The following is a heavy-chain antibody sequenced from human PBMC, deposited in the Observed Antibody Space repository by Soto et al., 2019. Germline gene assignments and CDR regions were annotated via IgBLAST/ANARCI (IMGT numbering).Heavy chain of an antibody. Sequence: EVQLVESGGGLVQPGGSLRLSCAASGFTVSSNYMSWVRQAPGKGLEWVSVIYSGGSTYYADSVKGRFTISRHNSKNTLYLQMNSLRAEDTAVYYCARVQFLGYSYGHDPIFDCWGQGTLVTVSS. CDR3: ARVQFLGYSYGHDPIFDC. J-gene: IGHJ4*02. V-gene: IGHV3-53*04. CDR2: IYSGGST. D-gene: IGHD5-18*01. CDR1: GFTVSSNY.